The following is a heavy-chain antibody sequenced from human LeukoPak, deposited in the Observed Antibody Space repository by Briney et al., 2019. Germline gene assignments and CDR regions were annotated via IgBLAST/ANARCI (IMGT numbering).Heavy chain of an antibody. CDR1: GFTDSSNY. CDR2: IYSGGST. J-gene: IGHJ4*02. V-gene: IGHV3-53*01. D-gene: IGHD1-26*01. CDR3: ARDQVGAVDY. Sequence: GGSLRLSCAASGFTDSSNYMSWVRQAPGKGLEWVSVIYSGGSTYYADSVKGRFTISRDNSKNTLYLQMNSLRAEDTAVYYCARDQVGAVDYWGQGTLVTVSS.